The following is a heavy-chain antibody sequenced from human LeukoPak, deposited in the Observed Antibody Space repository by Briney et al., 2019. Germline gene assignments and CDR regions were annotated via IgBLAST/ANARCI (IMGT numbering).Heavy chain of an antibody. D-gene: IGHD3-3*01. J-gene: IGHJ4*02. V-gene: IGHV3-48*03. Sequence: GGSLRLSCAASGFTFSSYEMNWVRQAPGKGLEWVSYISSSGSTIYYADSVKGRFTIPRDNAKNSLYLQMNSLRAEDTAVYYCARQAFSTYYDFWSGPTNFDYWGQGTLVTVSS. CDR2: ISSSGSTI. CDR1: GFTFSSYE. CDR3: ARQAFSTYYDFWSGPTNFDY.